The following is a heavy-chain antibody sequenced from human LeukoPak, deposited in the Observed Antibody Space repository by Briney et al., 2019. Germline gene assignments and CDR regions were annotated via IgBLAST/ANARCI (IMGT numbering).Heavy chain of an antibody. CDR2: IYYSGST. D-gene: IGHD3-10*01. CDR1: GGSISSYY. J-gene: IGHJ4*02. Sequence: SETLSLTCTVSGGSISSYYWSWIRQPPGKGLEWIGYIYYSGSTNYNPSLKSRVTISVDTSKNQLSLKLSSVTAADTAVYYCARDLYYGSGTPDYWGQGTLVTVSS. CDR3: ARDLYYGSGTPDY. V-gene: IGHV4-59*01.